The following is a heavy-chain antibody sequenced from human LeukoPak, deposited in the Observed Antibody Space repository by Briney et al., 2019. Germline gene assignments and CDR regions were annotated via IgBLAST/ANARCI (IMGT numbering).Heavy chain of an antibody. Sequence: ASVKVSCKASGYTFTGYYMHWVRQAPGQGLEWMGWINPNSGGTNYAQKFQGRVTMTRDTSISTAYMELSRLRSEDTAVYYCARGLFYSGYDFSGYMDVWGKGTTVTISS. D-gene: IGHD5-12*01. CDR2: INPNSGGT. J-gene: IGHJ6*03. CDR1: GYTFTGYY. V-gene: IGHV1-2*02. CDR3: ARGLFYSGYDFSGYMDV.